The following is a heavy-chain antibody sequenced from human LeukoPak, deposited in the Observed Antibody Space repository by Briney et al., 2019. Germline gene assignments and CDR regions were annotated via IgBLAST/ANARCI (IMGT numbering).Heavy chain of an antibody. D-gene: IGHD4-17*01. CDR2: INPNSGGT. J-gene: IGHJ2*01. CDR1: GYTFTGYY. V-gene: IGHV1-2*02. Sequence: ASVKVSCKASGYTFTGYYMHWVRQAPGQGLEWMGWINPNSGGTNYAQKFQGRVTMTRDTSISTAYMELSRLRSDDTAVYYCARDRNYGDYMRYFDLWGRGTLVTVSS. CDR3: ARDRNYGDYMRYFDL.